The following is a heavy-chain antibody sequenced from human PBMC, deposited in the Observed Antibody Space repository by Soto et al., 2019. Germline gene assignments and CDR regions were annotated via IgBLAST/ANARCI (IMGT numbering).Heavy chain of an antibody. J-gene: IGHJ2*01. CDR1: GFTFSSYA. CDR3: ARDGDEGATMYWYFAL. D-gene: IGHD1-26*01. Sequence: QVQLVESGGGVVQPGRSLRLSCAASGFTFSSYAMHWVRQAPGKGLEWVAVISYDGSNKYYADSVKGRFTISRDNSKNTLYLQMNSLRAEDTAVYYCARDGDEGATMYWYFALWGRGTLVTVSS. CDR2: ISYDGSNK. V-gene: IGHV3-30-3*01.